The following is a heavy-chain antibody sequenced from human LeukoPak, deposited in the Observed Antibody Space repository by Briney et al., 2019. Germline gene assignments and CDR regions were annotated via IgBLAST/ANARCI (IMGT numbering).Heavy chain of an antibody. CDR1: GFTFSSYG. CDR3: AKTRLGAARYYFDY. D-gene: IGHD3-16*01. Sequence: GGSLRLSCAASGFTFSSYGMHWVRQAPGKGLEWVAFIRNDGSNKYYADSVKGRFTISRDNSKNTLYLQMNSLRAEDTAVYYCAKTRLGAARYYFDYWGQGTLVTVSS. CDR2: IRNDGSNK. J-gene: IGHJ4*02. V-gene: IGHV3-30*02.